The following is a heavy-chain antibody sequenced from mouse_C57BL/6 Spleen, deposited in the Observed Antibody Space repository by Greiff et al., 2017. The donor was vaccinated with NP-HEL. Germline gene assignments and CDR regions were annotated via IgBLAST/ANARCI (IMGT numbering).Heavy chain of an antibody. D-gene: IGHD1-1*01. CDR2: IDPETGGT. J-gene: IGHJ4*01. CDR1: GYTFTDYE. Sequence: QVQLKESGAELVRPGASVTLSCKASGYTFTDYEMHWVKQTPVHGLEWIGAIDPETGGTAYNQKFKGKAILTADKSSSTAYMELRSLTSEDSAVYYCTTWDLTTVVATDAMDYWGQGTSVTVSS. V-gene: IGHV1-15*01. CDR3: TTWDLTTVVATDAMDY.